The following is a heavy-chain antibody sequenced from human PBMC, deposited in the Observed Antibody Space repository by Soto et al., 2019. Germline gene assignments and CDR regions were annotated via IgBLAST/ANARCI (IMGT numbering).Heavy chain of an antibody. J-gene: IGHJ4*02. CDR2: IYNGGIT. D-gene: IGHD2-2*01. CDR1: GLSINSDY. V-gene: IGHV4-59*13. Sequence: PSETLSLTCSSSGLSINSDYWSLLRQPPGKGLEWIGHIYNGGITKYNPSLTSRVIISVDMSKSQVSLKLASVTAADTAVYYCAQSTGWPGFDFWGQGVLVTVSS. CDR3: AQSTGWPGFDF.